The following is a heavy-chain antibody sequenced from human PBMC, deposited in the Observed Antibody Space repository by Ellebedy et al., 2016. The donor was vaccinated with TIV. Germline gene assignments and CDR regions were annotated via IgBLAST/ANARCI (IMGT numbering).Heavy chain of an antibody. CDR2: ISGSAGST. V-gene: IGHV3-23*01. J-gene: IGHJ4*02. CDR3: ASNVDTAKVRGNY. D-gene: IGHD5-18*01. CDR1: GFTFSSFA. Sequence: PSETLSLTCAASGFTFSSFAMNWVRQAPGKGLEWVSFISGSAGSTYYADSVKGRFTISRDNSKNTLYLQMNSLRVEDTARYYCASNVDTAKVRGNYWGQGTLVTVSS.